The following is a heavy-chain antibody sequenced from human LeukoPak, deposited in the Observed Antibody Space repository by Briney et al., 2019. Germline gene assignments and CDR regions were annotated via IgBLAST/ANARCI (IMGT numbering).Heavy chain of an antibody. D-gene: IGHD2-15*01. Sequence: PGGSLRLSCVASGFTFRTYGMHWVRQPPGKGLEWVAAIWHDGSNKYYADSVKGRFSISRDQSKNSLYLQINSLKTAHLAVYFCSRAVGPVDDWGQGTLVTVSS. CDR3: SRAVGPVDD. J-gene: IGHJ4*02. CDR1: GFTFRTYG. V-gene: IGHV3-33*01. CDR2: IWHDGSNK.